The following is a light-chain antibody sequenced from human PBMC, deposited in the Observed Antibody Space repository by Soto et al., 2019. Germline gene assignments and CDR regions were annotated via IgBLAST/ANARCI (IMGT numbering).Light chain of an antibody. CDR3: QHYNDRPLT. Sequence: EIVMTQSPATLSVSPGERATLSCRASQSISNNLAWYQQKPGQAPRLLIYGASTRATGIPARFSGSGSGTEFTLTISSLQSEDFAVYSCQHYNDRPLTFGGGTKVGSN. CDR2: GAS. V-gene: IGKV3-15*01. J-gene: IGKJ4*01. CDR1: QSISNN.